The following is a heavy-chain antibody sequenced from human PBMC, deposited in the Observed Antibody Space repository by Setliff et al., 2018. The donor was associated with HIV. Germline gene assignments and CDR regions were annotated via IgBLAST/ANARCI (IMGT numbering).Heavy chain of an antibody. CDR1: GGSISRGSYS. CDR2: ISYTGIT. CDR3: ARETYYYDNPQYYYYYMDV. Sequence: SETLSLTCTVSGGSISRGSYSWGWIRQPPGKGLEWIGSISYTGITNYNPSLKSRVTISVDTSQNQFSLKLRSVTAADTAVYYCARETYYYDNPQYYYYYMDVWGKGTTVTVSS. D-gene: IGHD3-22*01. V-gene: IGHV4-39*01. J-gene: IGHJ6*03.